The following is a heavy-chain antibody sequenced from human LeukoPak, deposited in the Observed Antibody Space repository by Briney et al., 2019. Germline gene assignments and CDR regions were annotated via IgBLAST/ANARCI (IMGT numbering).Heavy chain of an antibody. V-gene: IGHV3-53*01. D-gene: IGHD4-17*01. CDR2: IYSGGST. CDR3: AKDDGDSAKGYYFDY. CDR1: GFTVSSNY. J-gene: IGHJ4*02. Sequence: PGGSLRLSCAASGFTVSSNYMNWVRQAPGKGLEWVSLIYSGGSTYYADSVRGRFTISRDNSKNTLYLQMSSLRTEDTAMYYCAKDDGDSAKGYYFDYWGQGTLVTVSS.